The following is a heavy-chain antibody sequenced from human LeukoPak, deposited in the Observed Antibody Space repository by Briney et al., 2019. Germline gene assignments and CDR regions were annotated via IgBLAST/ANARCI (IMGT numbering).Heavy chain of an antibody. CDR1: GFTFSSYW. Sequence: GGSLRLSCAASGFTFSSYWMSWVRQAPGKGLEWVANIKQDGSEKYYVDSVKGRFTISRDNSKNTLYLQMNSLRAEDTAVYYCARSATGYRDYYFDYWGQGTLVTVSS. CDR2: IKQDGSEK. D-gene: IGHD3-9*01. V-gene: IGHV3-7*03. J-gene: IGHJ4*02. CDR3: ARSATGYRDYYFDY.